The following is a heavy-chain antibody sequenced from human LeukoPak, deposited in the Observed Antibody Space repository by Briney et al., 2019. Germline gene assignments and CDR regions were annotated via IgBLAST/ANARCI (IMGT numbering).Heavy chain of an antibody. D-gene: IGHD6-6*01. CDR3: ARNSAYSSSSGVNS. CDR2: INHRGTT. CDR1: AGSFSGYY. V-gene: IGHV4-34*01. J-gene: IGHJ4*02. Sequence: SETLSLTCAVYAGSFSGYYWSWIRQPPGKGLEWIGEINHRGTTNYNPSLKSRVTISVDTSRNQFSLELTSVTAADTAVYYCARNSAYSSSSGVNSWRQGTLVTVSS.